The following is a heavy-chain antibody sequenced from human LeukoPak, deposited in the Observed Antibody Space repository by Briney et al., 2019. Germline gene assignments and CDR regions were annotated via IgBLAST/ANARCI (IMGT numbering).Heavy chain of an antibody. V-gene: IGHV1-69*05. CDR2: IIPIFGTA. CDR1: GGTFSSYA. D-gene: IGHD2-2*01. Sequence: SVKVSCKASGGTFSSYAISWVRQAPGQGLEWMGGIIPIFGTANYAQKFQGRVTITTDESTSTAYMELSSLRSEDTAVYYCARGVVVPAAMGAHYWGQGTLVTVSS. J-gene: IGHJ4*02. CDR3: ARGVVVPAAMGAHY.